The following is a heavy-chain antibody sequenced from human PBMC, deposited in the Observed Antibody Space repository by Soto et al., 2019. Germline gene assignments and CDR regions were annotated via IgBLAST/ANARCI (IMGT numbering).Heavy chain of an antibody. J-gene: IGHJ5*02. D-gene: IGHD6-13*01. Sequence: EVQLVESGGNLVQPGGSLRVSCETSGFTFSNSWMAWVRQAPGKGLEWVANIRGDGSGIAYVDSVKGRFTISRDNAKNTLYLQMNSLRAEDTAVYYCARVAKQLVPGSDWFDPWGQGTLVTVSS. CDR3: ARVAKQLVPGSDWFDP. CDR1: GFTFSNSW. CDR2: IRGDGSGI. V-gene: IGHV3-7*01.